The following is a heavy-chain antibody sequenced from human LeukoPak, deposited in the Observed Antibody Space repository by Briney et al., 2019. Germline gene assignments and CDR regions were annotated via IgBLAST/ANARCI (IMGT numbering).Heavy chain of an antibody. Sequence: PGRSLRLSCAASGFTFSSYGMHWVRQAPGKGLEWVAVISYDGYNKYCADSVKGRFTISRDNSKNTLYLQMNSLRAEDTALYYCAKDFLERAYGSVSYPTSWGQGTLVTVSS. CDR3: AKDFLERAYGSVSYPTS. CDR2: ISYDGYNK. J-gene: IGHJ4*02. D-gene: IGHD3-10*01. CDR1: GFTFSSYG. V-gene: IGHV3-30*18.